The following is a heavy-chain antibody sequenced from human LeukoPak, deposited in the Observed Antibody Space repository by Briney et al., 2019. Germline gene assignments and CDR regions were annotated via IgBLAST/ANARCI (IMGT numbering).Heavy chain of an antibody. CDR3: ARRFPGGYYYAY. CDR1: GGSFSGYY. V-gene: IGHV4-34*01. D-gene: IGHD3-22*01. J-gene: IGHJ4*02. CDR2: IYHSGST. Sequence: SETLSLTCAVYGGSFSGYYWSWIRQPPGKGLEWIGSIYHSGSTYYNPSLKSRVTISVDTSKNQFSLKLSSVTAADTAVYYCARRFPGGYYYAYWGQGTLVTVSS.